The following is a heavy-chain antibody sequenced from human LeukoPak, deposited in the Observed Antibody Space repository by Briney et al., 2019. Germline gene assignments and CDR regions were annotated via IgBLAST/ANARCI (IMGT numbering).Heavy chain of an antibody. D-gene: IGHD6-19*01. CDR1: GFTFSDHY. CDR3: ARAYTSGWYSPGY. CDR2: SRNKANSYTT. Sequence: TGGSLRLSCTASGFTFSDHYMDWVRQAPGKGLEWVGRSRNKANSYTTDYAASVKGRFTISRDDSKNSLYLQMNSLKTEGTAVYYCARAYTSGWYSPGYWGQGTLVTVSS. J-gene: IGHJ4*02. V-gene: IGHV3-72*01.